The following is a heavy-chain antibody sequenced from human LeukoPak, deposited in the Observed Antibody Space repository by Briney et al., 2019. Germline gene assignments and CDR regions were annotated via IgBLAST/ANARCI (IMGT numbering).Heavy chain of an antibody. J-gene: IGHJ5*02. CDR3: ARQFGTMIVVPRWFDP. CDR1: GGSISSSSYS. Sequence: SETLSLTCTVSGGSISSSSYSWGWIRQPPGKGLEWIGSIYYSGSTYYNPSLKSRVTISVDTSKNQFSLKLSSVTAADTAVYYCARQFGTMIVVPRWFDPWGQGTLVTVSS. D-gene: IGHD3-22*01. V-gene: IGHV4-39*01. CDR2: IYYSGST.